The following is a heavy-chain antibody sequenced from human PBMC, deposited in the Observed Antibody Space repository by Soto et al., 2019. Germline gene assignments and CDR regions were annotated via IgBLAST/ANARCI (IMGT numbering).Heavy chain of an antibody. V-gene: IGHV1-8*01. D-gene: IGHD6-25*01. CDR1: GYTSTSYD. Sequence: ASVKVSCKASGYTSTSYDINWVRQATGQGLEWMGWMNPNSGNTGYAQKFQGRVTMTRNTSISTAYMELSSLRSEDTAVYYCARGRLGRSLYYYYMDVWGKGTTVTVSS. J-gene: IGHJ6*03. CDR2: MNPNSGNT. CDR3: ARGRLGRSLYYYYMDV.